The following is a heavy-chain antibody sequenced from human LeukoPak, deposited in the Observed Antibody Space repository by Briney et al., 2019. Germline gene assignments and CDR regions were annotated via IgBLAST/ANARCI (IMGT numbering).Heavy chain of an antibody. J-gene: IGHJ4*02. CDR2: IYPGDSDT. CDR3: ARHMRRYGDYVDY. V-gene: IGHV5-51*01. CDR1: GYSFTSYW. Sequence: GESLRISCKGSGYSFTSYWIGWVRQMPGKGLEWMGIIYPGDSDTRYSPSFQGQVTISADKSISTAYLQWSSLKASDTAMYYCARHMRRYGDYVDYWGQGTLVTVSS. D-gene: IGHD4-17*01.